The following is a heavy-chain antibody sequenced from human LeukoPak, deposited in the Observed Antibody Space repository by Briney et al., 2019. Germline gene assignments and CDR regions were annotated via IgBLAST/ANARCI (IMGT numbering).Heavy chain of an antibody. CDR3: ARGKVGRIAAAGTAVNWFDP. CDR2: INHSGST. J-gene: IGHJ5*02. D-gene: IGHD6-13*01. CDR1: GGSLSGYY. V-gene: IGHV4-34*01. Sequence: SETLSLTCAVYGGSLSGYYWSWIRQPPGKGLEWIGEINHSGSTNYNPSLKSRVTISVDTSKNQFSLKLSSVTAADTAVYYCARGKVGRIAAAGTAVNWFDPWGQGTLVTVSS.